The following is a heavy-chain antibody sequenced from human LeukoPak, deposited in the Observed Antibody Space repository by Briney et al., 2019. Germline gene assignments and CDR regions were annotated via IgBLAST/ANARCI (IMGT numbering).Heavy chain of an antibody. V-gene: IGHV1-2*03. CDR1: GYTFTGYY. Sequence: GASVKVSCKASGYTFTGYYMHWVPPAPGQGPEWMGCLNPKGGGTNYAQNFQGRVTMARNTSIRTVYMELSRLRSEDTAVYYCARDGDIVVVPAAIFSVWGQGTLVTVSS. D-gene: IGHD2-2*02. CDR3: ARDGDIVVVPAAIFSV. CDR2: LNPKGGGT. J-gene: IGHJ4*02.